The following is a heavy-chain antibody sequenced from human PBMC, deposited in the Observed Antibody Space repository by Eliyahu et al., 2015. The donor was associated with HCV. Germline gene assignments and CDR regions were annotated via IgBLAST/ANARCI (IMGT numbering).Heavy chain of an antibody. CDR2: ISAYNGNT. CDR3: ARGAHIVVVVAVDDAFDI. V-gene: IGHV1-18*01. D-gene: IGHD2-15*01. CDR1: GYTFTSYG. Sequence: QVQLVQSGAEVKKPGASVKVSCKASGYTFTSYGISWVRQAPGQGLEWMGWISAYNGNTNYAQKLQGRVTMTTDTSTSTAYMELRSLRSDDTAVYYCARGAHIVVVVAVDDAFDIWGQGTMVTVSS. J-gene: IGHJ3*02.